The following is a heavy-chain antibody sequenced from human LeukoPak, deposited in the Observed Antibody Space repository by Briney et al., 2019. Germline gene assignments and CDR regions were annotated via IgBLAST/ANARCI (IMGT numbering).Heavy chain of an antibody. J-gene: IGHJ4*02. D-gene: IGHD5-18*01. CDR1: GGSISSSSYY. CDR2: IYYSGST. CDR3: ARDLGGDTAFDY. Sequence: KASETLSLTCTVSGGSISSSSYYWGWIRQPPGKGLEWIGSIYYSGSTYYNPSLKSRVTISVDTSKNQFSLKLSSVTAADTAVYYCARDLGGDTAFDYWGQGTLVTVSS. V-gene: IGHV4-39*07.